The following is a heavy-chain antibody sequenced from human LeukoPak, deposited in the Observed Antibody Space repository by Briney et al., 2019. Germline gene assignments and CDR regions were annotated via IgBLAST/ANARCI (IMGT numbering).Heavy chain of an antibody. J-gene: IGHJ4*02. V-gene: IGHV4-61*01. CDR2: IYYSGST. CDR3: ARDRVAAASLDY. D-gene: IGHD6-13*01. Sequence: PSETLSLTCTVSGGSVSSGSYYWSWIRQPPGKGLEWIGYIYYSGSTNYNPSLKSRGTISVDTSKNQLSLKLSSVTAADTAVYYCARDRVAAASLDYWGQGTLVTVSS. CDR1: GGSVSSGSYY.